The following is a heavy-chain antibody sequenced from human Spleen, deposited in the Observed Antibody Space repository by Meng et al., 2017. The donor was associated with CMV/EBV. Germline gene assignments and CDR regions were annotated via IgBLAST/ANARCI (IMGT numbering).Heavy chain of an antibody. V-gene: IGHV1-18*01. J-gene: IGHJ4*02. CDR1: GYPFKIYV. CDR2: ISAYNGNT. Sequence: GESLKISCKASGYPFKIYVISWIRQAPGQGLEWLGWISAYNGNTNYAQKLQGRVTMTTDTSTSTAYMELRSLRSEDTAVYYCATDSLGCGGECYYPFDFWGQGTLVTVSS. CDR3: ATDSLGCGGECYYPFDF. D-gene: IGHD2-21*01.